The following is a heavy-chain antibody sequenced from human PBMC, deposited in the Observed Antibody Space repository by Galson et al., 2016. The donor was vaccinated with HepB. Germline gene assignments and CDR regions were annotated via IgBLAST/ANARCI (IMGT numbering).Heavy chain of an antibody. CDR1: GFTFSNNS. Sequence: SLRLSCAASGFTFSNNSMRWIRQAPGKGLEWVSYITCTGSYKNYAGSVKGRFTVSRDNAKNSLYLQMNSLRAEDTAVYYCATGPPSYYYDSSGYYSGWGQGTLVTVSS. D-gene: IGHD3-22*01. CDR2: ITCTGSYK. J-gene: IGHJ4*02. CDR3: ATGPPSYYYDSSGYYSG. V-gene: IGHV3-11*06.